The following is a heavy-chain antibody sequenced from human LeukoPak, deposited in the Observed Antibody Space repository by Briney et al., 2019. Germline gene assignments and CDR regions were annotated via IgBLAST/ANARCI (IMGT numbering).Heavy chain of an antibody. Sequence: SETLSRTCTVSGDSISGYYWAWIRQPPGKGLEWIAYIYYSGSTNYNPSLKSRVTISVDTSKNQFSLTLTSVTAADTAVYYCARYAYGGYYFDYWGQGTLVTVSS. J-gene: IGHJ4*02. CDR3: ARYAYGGYYFDY. D-gene: IGHD3-16*01. CDR2: IYYSGST. CDR1: GDSISGYY. V-gene: IGHV4-59*01.